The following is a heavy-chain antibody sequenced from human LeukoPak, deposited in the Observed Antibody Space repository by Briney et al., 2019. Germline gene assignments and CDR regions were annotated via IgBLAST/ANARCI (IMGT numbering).Heavy chain of an antibody. CDR2: IYYSGST. D-gene: IGHD1-1*01. J-gene: IGHJ5*02. CDR3: ARDSYNWNDGNWFDP. CDR1: GGSISSSSYY. Sequence: PSETLSLTCTVSGGSISSSSYYWGWIRQPPGKGLEWIGSIYYSGSTYYNPSLKSRVTISVDTSKNQFSLKLSSVTAADTAVYYCARDSYNWNDGNWFDPWGQGTLVTVSS. V-gene: IGHV4-39*07.